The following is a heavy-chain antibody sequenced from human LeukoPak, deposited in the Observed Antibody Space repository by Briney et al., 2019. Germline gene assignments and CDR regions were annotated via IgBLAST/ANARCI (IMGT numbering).Heavy chain of an antibody. D-gene: IGHD1-1*01. CDR2: IYHSGST. J-gene: IGHJ5*02. Sequence: SETLSLTCAVSGGSISSGGYSWSWIRQPPGKGLEWIGYIYHSGSTYYNPSLKSRVTISVDRSKNQFSLKLSSVTAADTAVYYCARGQVERGFDPWGQGTLVTVSS. CDR3: ARGQVERGFDP. CDR1: GGSISSGGYS. V-gene: IGHV4-30-2*02.